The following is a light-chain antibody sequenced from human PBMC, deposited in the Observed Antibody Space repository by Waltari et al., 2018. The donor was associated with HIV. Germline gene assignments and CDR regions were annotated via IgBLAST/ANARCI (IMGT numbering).Light chain of an antibody. CDR1: SSDTGNYNL. CDR2: EDN. V-gene: IGLV2-23*01. J-gene: IGLJ2*01. Sequence: QSALTQPASVSGSPGQSITISCTGTSSDTGNYNLVSWYQLYPGKAPKLIIYEDNKRPSGVSNRFSGSKSADTASLTISGLQAEDEADYYCCAYAGGLECGGGTKLTVL. CDR3: CAYAGGLE.